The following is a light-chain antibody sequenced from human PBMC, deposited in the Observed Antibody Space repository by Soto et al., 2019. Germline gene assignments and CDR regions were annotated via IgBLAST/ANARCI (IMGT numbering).Light chain of an antibody. CDR3: QQYGSSPPLT. CDR2: GAS. CDR1: QSVSTTY. Sequence: EIVLTQSPGTLSLSPGERATLSCRASQSVSTTYLAWYQQKPGQAPRVLIYGASTRATGIPDRFSGSGSGTDLTLTISRLEPEDFAVYYCQQYGSSPPLTFGGGTKVEIK. J-gene: IGKJ4*01. V-gene: IGKV3-20*01.